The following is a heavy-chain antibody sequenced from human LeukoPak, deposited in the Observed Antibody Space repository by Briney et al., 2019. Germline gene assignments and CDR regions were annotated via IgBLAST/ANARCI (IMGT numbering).Heavy chain of an antibody. J-gene: IGHJ4*02. V-gene: IGHV3-15*01. Sequence: KPGGSLRLSCAASGFTFSNAYMSWVRQAPGKGLEWVGRIKSKAHGGTTEYAAPVKGRFTISRDDSKNTLFLQMNSLQTEDAALYCCAAYSSSYYYFVYWGQGTLVTVSS. CDR2: IKSKAHGGTT. CDR3: AAYSSSYYYFVY. D-gene: IGHD6-13*01. CDR1: GFTFSNAY.